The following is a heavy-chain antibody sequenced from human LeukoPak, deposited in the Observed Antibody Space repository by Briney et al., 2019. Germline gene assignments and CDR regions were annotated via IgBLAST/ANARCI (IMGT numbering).Heavy chain of an antibody. V-gene: IGHV3-23*01. J-gene: IGHJ4*02. D-gene: IGHD2-15*01. CDR3: ATDSRHCSGGSCYSGTFDY. CDR2: ISGSGGRA. CDR1: GFTFSSSA. Sequence: GGCLRLSCAASGFTFSSSAMSWVGQAAGKGREWVSAISGSGGRAYYADSVTGRFTISRDNSKNTLYLQMNSLRAEDTAVYYCATDSRHCSGGSCYSGTFDYWGQGTLVTVSS.